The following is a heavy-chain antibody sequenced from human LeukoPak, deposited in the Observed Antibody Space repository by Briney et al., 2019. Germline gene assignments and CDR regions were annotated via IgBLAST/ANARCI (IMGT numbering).Heavy chain of an antibody. Sequence: SSETLSLTCTVSGGSTSISSTCYWGWLRQPPGKSLEWIGSIYYSGTTHYNPSLKSRVTISVDTSKNQLSLKLRSVTAADTAVYYCARDYGDYPYWYFDPWGRGTLVTVSS. D-gene: IGHD4-17*01. CDR3: ARDYGDYPYWYFDP. CDR2: IYYSGTT. J-gene: IGHJ2*01. CDR1: GGSTSISSTCY. V-gene: IGHV4-39*01.